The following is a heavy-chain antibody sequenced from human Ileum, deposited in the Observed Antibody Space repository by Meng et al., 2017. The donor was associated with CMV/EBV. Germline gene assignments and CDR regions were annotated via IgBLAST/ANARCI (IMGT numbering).Heavy chain of an antibody. D-gene: IGHD3-22*01. CDR1: VG. CDR2: FYCNSHN. Sequence: VGVGYSRQPPGTAVESLALFYCNSHNRYSPSLKSRLTITKDTSNNQVVLTMTNMDPVDTATYYCAHKRVVSTYYYDSSGYGSRFDPWGQGTLVTVSS. V-gene: IGHV2-5*01. CDR3: AHKRVVSTYYYDSSGYGSRFDP. J-gene: IGHJ5*02.